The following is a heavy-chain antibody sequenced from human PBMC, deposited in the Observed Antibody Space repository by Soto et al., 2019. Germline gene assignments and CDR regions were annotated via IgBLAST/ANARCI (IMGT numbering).Heavy chain of an antibody. J-gene: IGHJ4*02. CDR2: INHSGST. V-gene: IGHV4-34*01. CDR3: ARRQGGIGGVIVNFVY. Sequence: SETLSLTCAVYGGSFSGYYWSWIRQPPGKGLEWIGEINHSGSTNYNPSLKSRVTISVDTSKNQFSLKLSSVTAADTAVYYCARRQGGIGGVIVNFVYWGQGTLVTVSS. D-gene: IGHD3-16*02. CDR1: GGSFSGYY.